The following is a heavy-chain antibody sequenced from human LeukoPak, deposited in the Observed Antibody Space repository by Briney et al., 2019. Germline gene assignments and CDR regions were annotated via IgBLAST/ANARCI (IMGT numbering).Heavy chain of an antibody. D-gene: IGHD2-2*01. CDR1: GFTFSSYG. J-gene: IGHJ4*02. CDR2: IWYDGNNK. V-gene: IGHV3-33*01. CDR3: ARGDCSSTSCYLIDY. Sequence: GGSLRLPCAASGFTFSSYGMHWVRQAPGKGLEWVAVIWYDGNNKYYADSVKGRFTISRDNSKNTLYLQMDSLRAEDTAVYYCARGDCSSTSCYLIDYWGQGTLVTVSS.